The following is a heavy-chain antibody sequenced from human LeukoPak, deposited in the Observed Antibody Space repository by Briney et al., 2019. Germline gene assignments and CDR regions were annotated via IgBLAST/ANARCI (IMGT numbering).Heavy chain of an antibody. CDR1: GDTFSSYA. J-gene: IGHJ2*01. CDR3: ARWGGPLSARNWYFDL. CDR2: ISAYNGNT. Sequence: ASVKVSCKASGDTFSSYAISWVRQAPGQGLEWMGWISAYNGNTNYAQKLQGRVTMTTDTSTSTAYMELRSLRSDDTAVYYCARWGGPLSARNWYFDLWGRGTLVTVSS. D-gene: IGHD3-16*01. V-gene: IGHV1-18*01.